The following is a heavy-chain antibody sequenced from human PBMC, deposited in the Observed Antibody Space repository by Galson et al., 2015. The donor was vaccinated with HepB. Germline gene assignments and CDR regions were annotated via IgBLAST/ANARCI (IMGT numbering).Heavy chain of an antibody. V-gene: IGHV4-59*08. CDR1: GGSNSSYY. Sequence: ETLSLTCTVSGGSNSSYYWSWIRQPPGKGLEWIGYIYYSGSTNYNPSLKSRVTISVDTSKNQFSLKLSSVTAADTAVYYCASSPRITMIAVVTGITSDWGQGTLVTVSS. D-gene: IGHD3-22*01. CDR3: ASSPRITMIAVVTGITSD. CDR2: IYYSGST. J-gene: IGHJ4*02.